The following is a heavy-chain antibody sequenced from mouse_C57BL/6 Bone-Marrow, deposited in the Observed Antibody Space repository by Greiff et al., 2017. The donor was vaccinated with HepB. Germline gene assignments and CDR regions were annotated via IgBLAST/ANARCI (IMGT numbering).Heavy chain of an antibody. CDR2: IDPSDSYT. J-gene: IGHJ1*03. V-gene: IGHV1-50*01. Sequence: VQLQQPGAELVKPGASVKLSCKASGYTFTSYWMQWVKQRPGQGLEWIGEIDPSDSYTNYNQKFKGKATLTVDTSSSTAYMQLSSLTSEGSAVYYCARSANYYGSRYWYFDVWGTGTTVTVSS. CDR3: ARSANYYGSRYWYFDV. D-gene: IGHD1-1*01. CDR1: GYTFTSYW.